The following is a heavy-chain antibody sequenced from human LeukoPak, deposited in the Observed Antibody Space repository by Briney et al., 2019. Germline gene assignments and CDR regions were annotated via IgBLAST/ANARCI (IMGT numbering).Heavy chain of an antibody. J-gene: IGHJ5*02. CDR2: IYYNGNT. D-gene: IGHD3-16*01. V-gene: IGHV4-59*12. CDR3: ARGATVMRFDP. Sequence: SETLSLTCTVSGGSISNYYWSRIRQPPGKGLEWISYIYYNGNTNYSPSLKSRVTMSVDTSKNQFSLKLSSVTAADTAVYYCARGATVMRFDPWGQGTLVTVSS. CDR1: GGSISNYY.